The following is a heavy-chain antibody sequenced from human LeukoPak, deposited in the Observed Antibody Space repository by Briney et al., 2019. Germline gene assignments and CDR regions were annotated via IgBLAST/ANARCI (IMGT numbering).Heavy chain of an antibody. Sequence: SETLSLTCTVSGGSISSYYWSWIRQPPGKGLEGIGYIYYSGSTNYNPSLKSRVTISVDTSKNQFSLKLSSVTAADTAVYYCARGPLRTYYYGSGSYYLSPSMDVWGQGTTVTVSS. CDR2: IYYSGST. CDR3: ARGPLRTYYYGSGSYYLSPSMDV. V-gene: IGHV4-59*12. J-gene: IGHJ6*02. D-gene: IGHD3-10*01. CDR1: GGSISSYY.